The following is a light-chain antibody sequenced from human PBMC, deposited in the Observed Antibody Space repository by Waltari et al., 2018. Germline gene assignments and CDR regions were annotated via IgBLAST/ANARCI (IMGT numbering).Light chain of an antibody. CDR3: QAWDSSTYV. CDR1: KLGDKY. Sequence: SYELTQPPSVSVSPGQTASITCSGDKLGDKYTSWYQQKPGQSPVLVIYHDSKRPSGIPPRCSGSNSGNAATLTIRGTQAMDEADYYCQAWDSSTYVFGSGTTVTVL. CDR2: HDS. J-gene: IGLJ1*01. V-gene: IGLV3-1*01.